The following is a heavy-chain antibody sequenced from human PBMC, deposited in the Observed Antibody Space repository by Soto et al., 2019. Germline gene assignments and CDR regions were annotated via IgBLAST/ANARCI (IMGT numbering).Heavy chain of an antibody. J-gene: IGHJ4*02. CDR3: ARGHAWGSYRYRSHLDY. V-gene: IGHV4-34*01. CDR1: GGSFSGYY. Sequence: SETLSLTCAVYGGSFSGYYWSWIRQPPGKGLEWIGEINHSGSTNYNPSLKSRVTISVDTSKNQFSLKLSSVTAADTAVYYCARGHAWGSYRYRSHLDYWGQGTLVTVS. D-gene: IGHD3-16*02. CDR2: INHSGST.